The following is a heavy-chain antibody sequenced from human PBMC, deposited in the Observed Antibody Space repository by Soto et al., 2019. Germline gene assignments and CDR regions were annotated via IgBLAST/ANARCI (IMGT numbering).Heavy chain of an antibody. CDR2: IYYSGST. V-gene: IGHV4-39*01. CDR3: ARHTGVTTYYYYCGMDV. Sequence: SETVSLTCTVSGGSISSSSYYWGWIRQPPGKGLEWIGSIYYSGSTYYNPSLKSRVTISVDTSKNQFSLKLSSVTAADTAVYYCARHTGVTTYYYYCGMDVWGQGTTVTVSS. D-gene: IGHD4-4*01. J-gene: IGHJ6*02. CDR1: GGSISSSSYY.